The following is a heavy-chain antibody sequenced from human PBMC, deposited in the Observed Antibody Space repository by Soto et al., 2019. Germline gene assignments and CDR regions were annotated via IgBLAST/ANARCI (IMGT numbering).Heavy chain of an antibody. CDR3: ASWRLHEHAYAI. V-gene: IGHV3-53*01. CDR1: GLTVSGKKY. Sequence: VQLVESGGGLIQPGGSLRLSCAAFGLTVSGKKYMAWVRQAPGKGLEWVSGVYDTDGTYYADSVKGRFTSSRDSSKTIVYLQMNSLRPDDTAVYYCASWRLHEHAYAIWGLGTTVTVSS. D-gene: IGHD4-4*01. CDR2: VYDTDGT. J-gene: IGHJ3*02.